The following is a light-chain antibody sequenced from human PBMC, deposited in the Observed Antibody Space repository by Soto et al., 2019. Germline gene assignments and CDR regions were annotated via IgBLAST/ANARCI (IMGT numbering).Light chain of an antibody. CDR1: SSDIGAYNF. J-gene: IGLJ2*01. CDR2: DVN. Sequence: QSVLTQPASVSGSPGQSITISCTGTSSDIGAYNFVSWYQQHPGKAPKLMLYDVNIRPSGVSNRFSGSKSGNTASLTISGLQAEEEADYYCTSWTTSTIMIFGGGTKVTVL. CDR3: TSWTTSTIMI. V-gene: IGLV2-14*03.